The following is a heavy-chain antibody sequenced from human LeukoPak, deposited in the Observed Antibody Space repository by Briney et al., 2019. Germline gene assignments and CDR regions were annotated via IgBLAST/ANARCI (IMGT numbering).Heavy chain of an antibody. V-gene: IGHV4-61*01. J-gene: IGHJ3*02. Sequence: SETLSLTCTVSGGSVSSGSYYWSWIRQPPGKGLEWIGYIYYSGSTNYNPSLKSRVTISVDTSKNQCSLKLSSVTAADTAVFYCARVASGYDVFDIWGQGTMVTVSS. CDR2: IYYSGST. CDR1: GGSVSSGSYY. D-gene: IGHD3-3*01. CDR3: ARVASGYDVFDI.